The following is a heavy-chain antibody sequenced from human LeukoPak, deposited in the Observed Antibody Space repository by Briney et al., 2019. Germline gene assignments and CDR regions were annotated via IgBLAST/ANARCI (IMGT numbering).Heavy chain of an antibody. V-gene: IGHV4-61*02. D-gene: IGHD6-13*01. CDR2: IYNSGST. CDR1: GASTSSGLYY. CDR3: ASSNWLRDANFDS. J-gene: IGHJ4*02. Sequence: PSETLSLTCTVSGASTSSGLYYWNWFRQPAGKGLEYIGRIYNSGSTNYNPSLKSRVTISVDTPKNQFSLKLTSVTASDSAVYYCASSNWLRDANFDSWGQGTLVTVPS.